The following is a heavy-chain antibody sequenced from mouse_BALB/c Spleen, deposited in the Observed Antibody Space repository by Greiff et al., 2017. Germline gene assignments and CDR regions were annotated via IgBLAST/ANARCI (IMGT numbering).Heavy chain of an antibody. CDR1: GYSITSDYV. D-gene: IGHD2-10*02. CDR2: ISYSGST. J-gene: IGHJ2*01. CDR3: ARKYGNYFDY. V-gene: IGHV3-2*02. Sequence: EVKLVESGPGLVKPSQSLSLTCTVTGYSITSDYVWNWCRQVPGNKLEWMGYISYSGSTSYNPSLKSRISITRDTSKNQYFLQLNSVTTEDTATYYCARKYGNYFDYWGQGTTLTVSS.